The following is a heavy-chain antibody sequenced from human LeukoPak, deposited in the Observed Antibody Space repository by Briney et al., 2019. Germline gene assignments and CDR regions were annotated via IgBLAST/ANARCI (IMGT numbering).Heavy chain of an antibody. D-gene: IGHD3-10*01. CDR3: ASGDYGSGSL. Sequence: SVKVSCKASVCTFSSYAISWVRQARGQGLEWMGGIIPIFGTANYAQKFQGRVTITADESTSTAYMELSSLRSEDTAVYYCASGDYGSGSLWGQGTLVTVSS. CDR1: VCTFSSYA. CDR2: IIPIFGTA. J-gene: IGHJ4*02. V-gene: IGHV1-69*01.